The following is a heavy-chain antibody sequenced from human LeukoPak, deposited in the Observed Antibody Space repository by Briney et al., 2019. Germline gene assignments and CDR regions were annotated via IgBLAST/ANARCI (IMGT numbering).Heavy chain of an antibody. CDR2: MNPNSGNT. Sequence: EASVKVSCKASGYTFTSYEINWVRRATGQGLEWMGWMNPNSGNTGYAQKFQGRVTMTRNTSISTAYMELSSLRSEDTAVYYCARGKRGAPYLYNWLDPWGQGTLVTVSS. D-gene: IGHD1-26*01. V-gene: IGHV1-8*01. J-gene: IGHJ5*02. CDR3: ARGKRGAPYLYNWLDP. CDR1: GYTFTSYE.